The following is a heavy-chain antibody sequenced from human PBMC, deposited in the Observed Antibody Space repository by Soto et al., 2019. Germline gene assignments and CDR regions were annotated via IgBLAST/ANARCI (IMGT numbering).Heavy chain of an antibody. Sequence: ASVKVSCKVSGYTLTELSMHWVRQAPGKGLEWMGVFDAEDGAASYAQNFQGRVTMTVDTSTDTAYMEVTSLRSEDTAVYYCARDGEGTTVTYYYYYGMDVWGQGTTVTVSS. CDR3: ARDGEGTTVTYYYYYGMDV. CDR2: FDAEDGAA. D-gene: IGHD4-4*01. J-gene: IGHJ6*02. V-gene: IGHV1-24*01. CDR1: GYTLTELS.